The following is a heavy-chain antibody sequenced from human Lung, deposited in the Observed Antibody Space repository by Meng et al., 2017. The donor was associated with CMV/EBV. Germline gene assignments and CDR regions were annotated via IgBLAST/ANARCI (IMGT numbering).Heavy chain of an antibody. CDR2: TYYRSRWYN. J-gene: IGHJ3*02. CDR1: GDSVSSNSAA. Sequence: SQXXSLTXAISGDSVSSNSAAWNWIRQSPSRGLEWLGRTYYRSRWYNDYAPSVKSRITINPDTSKNQFSLQLHSVTPEDTAVYYCVRDDSMGLDAFDIWRQGTLVTVSS. CDR3: VRDDSMGLDAFDI. D-gene: IGHD2-21*01. V-gene: IGHV6-1*01.